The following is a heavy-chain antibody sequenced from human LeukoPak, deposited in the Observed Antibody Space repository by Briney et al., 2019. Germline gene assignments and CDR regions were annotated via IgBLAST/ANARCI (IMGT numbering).Heavy chain of an antibody. CDR3: ARVGVVRGVNWFDP. D-gene: IGHD3-10*01. CDR1: GGSISSGGYS. V-gene: IGHV4-30-2*01. Sequence: SETLSLTCAVSGGSISSGGYSWSWIRQPPGKGLEWIGYIYHSGSTYYNPSLKSRVTISVDRSKNQFSLKLSSVTAADTAVYYCARVGVVRGVNWFDPWGQGTLVTVSS. J-gene: IGHJ5*02. CDR2: IYHSGST.